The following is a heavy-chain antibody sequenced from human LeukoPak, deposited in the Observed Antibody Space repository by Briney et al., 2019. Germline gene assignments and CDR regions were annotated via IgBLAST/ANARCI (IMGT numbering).Heavy chain of an antibody. CDR3: ARDYGDYVFEFVDY. CDR1: GFTFSRYW. D-gene: IGHD4-17*01. CDR2: ISPDGSTT. V-gene: IGHV3-74*03. Sequence: PSGGSLRLSCAASGFTFSRYWMHWVRQAPGKGLMWVSRISPDGSTTLYADSVKGRFTISRDNAQNTLYLQMHSLRAEDTAVYYCARDYGDYVFEFVDYWGQGTLVTVSP. J-gene: IGHJ4*02.